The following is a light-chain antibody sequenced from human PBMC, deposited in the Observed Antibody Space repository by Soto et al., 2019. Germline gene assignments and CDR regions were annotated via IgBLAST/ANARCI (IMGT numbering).Light chain of an antibody. Sequence: DIQMTQSPSSLYASVGDRVVITCRASQSVEKYLNWYQQEPGKVPRLLIYAASTLQVGVPSRFSGSGAGTDFTLTINSLQPDDFATYYCHQSYSSPWTFGQGTQVEIK. V-gene: IGKV1-39*01. J-gene: IGKJ1*01. CDR1: QSVEKY. CDR3: HQSYSSPWT. CDR2: AAS.